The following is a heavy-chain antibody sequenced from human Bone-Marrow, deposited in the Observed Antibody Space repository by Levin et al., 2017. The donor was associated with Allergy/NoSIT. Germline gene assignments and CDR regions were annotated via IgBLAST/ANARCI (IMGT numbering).Heavy chain of an antibody. CDR3: AKDRRAYSGSPDY. V-gene: IGHV3-48*03. CDR1: GFTFSSYE. J-gene: IGHJ4*02. D-gene: IGHD1-26*01. CDR2: ISSSGSTK. Sequence: GGSLRLSCAASGFTFSSYEMNWVRQAPGKGLEWISYISSSGSTKYYADSVKGRFTISSKNSLDLQMNSLRAEDTAIYYCAKDRRAYSGSPDYWGQGTLVTVSS.